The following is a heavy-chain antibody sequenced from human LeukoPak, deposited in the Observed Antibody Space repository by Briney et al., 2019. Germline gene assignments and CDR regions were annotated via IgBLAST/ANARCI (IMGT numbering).Heavy chain of an antibody. J-gene: IGHJ4*02. Sequence: PSETLSLTCAVYGGSFSGYYWSWIRQPPGKGLEWIGEINHSGSTNYNPSLKSRVTISVDTSKNQFSLKLSSVTAADTAVYYCARGLYGYYVPLGYWGQGTLVTVSS. CDR2: INHSGST. V-gene: IGHV4-34*01. D-gene: IGHD4-17*01. CDR1: GGSFSGYY. CDR3: ARGLYGYYVPLGY.